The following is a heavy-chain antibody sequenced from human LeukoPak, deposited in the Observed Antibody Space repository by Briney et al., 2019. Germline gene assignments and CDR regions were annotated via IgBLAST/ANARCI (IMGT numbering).Heavy chain of an antibody. Sequence: PSETLSLTCTVSGGSISTYYWSWIRHPPGKGLEWIGNIYYSGSTNYNPSLKSRVTISVDTSKNQYSLKVSSVTAADTAVYYCARSAWACSSGSCSSYYDYWGQGTLVTVSS. CDR1: GGSISTYY. CDR3: ARSAWACSSGSCSSYYDY. J-gene: IGHJ4*02. CDR2: IYYSGST. V-gene: IGHV4-59*08. D-gene: IGHD2-15*01.